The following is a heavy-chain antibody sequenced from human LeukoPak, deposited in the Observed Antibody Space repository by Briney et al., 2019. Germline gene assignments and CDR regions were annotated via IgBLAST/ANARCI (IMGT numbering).Heavy chain of an antibody. CDR2: IYGADDE. V-gene: IGHV2-5*02. J-gene: IGHJ5*02. CDR3: AHSGIHCGQGNWFDP. Sequence: ESGPTLVNPTQTLTLTCTFSGFSLSTSGVGVGWIRQPPGKALEWLALIYGADDERYSPSLKSRLTITKDTSKNQVVLTMTNMDPVDTATYYCAHSGIHCGQGNWFDPWGQGTLVTVSS. CDR1: GFSLSTSGVG. D-gene: IGHD1-14*01.